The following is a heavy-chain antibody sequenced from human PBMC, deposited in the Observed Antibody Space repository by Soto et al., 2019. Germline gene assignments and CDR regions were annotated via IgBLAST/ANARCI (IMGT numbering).Heavy chain of an antibody. Sequence: QVQLVQSGAEVKKPGSSVKVSCKASGGTFSSYAISWVRQAPGQGLEWMGGIIPIFGTANYAQKFQGRVTITADESTSTAYMELSSLRSEDTAVYYCARNGAAAGTGGAYYYYGMDVWGQGTTVTVSS. J-gene: IGHJ6*02. D-gene: IGHD6-13*01. V-gene: IGHV1-69*01. CDR2: IIPIFGTA. CDR3: ARNGAAAGTGGAYYYYGMDV. CDR1: GGTFSSYA.